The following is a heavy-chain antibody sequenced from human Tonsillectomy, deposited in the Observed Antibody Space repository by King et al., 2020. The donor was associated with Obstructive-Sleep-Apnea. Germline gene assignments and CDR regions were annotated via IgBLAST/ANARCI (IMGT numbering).Heavy chain of an antibody. CDR2: IKQDGREE. CDR1: VFTFTAYW. CDR3: VRDRLGHLFEGFDI. Sequence: DVQLVESGGGLVQPGGSLKLSCAASVFTFTAYWMSWVRQAPGTGLEWVANIKQDGREEFYVDAVKGRFTISRENAKNSLFLQMNSLRAEDTAVYFCVRDRLGHLFEGFDIWGQGTMVTVSS. V-gene: IGHV3-7*01. J-gene: IGHJ3*02. D-gene: IGHD3-10*01.